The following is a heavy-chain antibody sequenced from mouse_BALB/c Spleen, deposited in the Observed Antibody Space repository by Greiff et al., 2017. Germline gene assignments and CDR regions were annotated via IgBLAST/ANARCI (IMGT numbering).Heavy chain of an antibody. CDR2: ISSGGGNT. D-gene: IGHD2-3*01. V-gene: IGHV5-9*03. Sequence: EVKLVESGGGLVKPGGSLKLSCAASGFTFSSYTMSWVRQTPEKRLEWVATISSGGGNTYYPDSVKGRFTISRDNAKNNLYLQMSSLRSEDTALYYCARYDGYYYYAMDYWGQGTSVTVSS. CDR3: ARYDGYYYYAMDY. J-gene: IGHJ4*01. CDR1: GFTFSSYT.